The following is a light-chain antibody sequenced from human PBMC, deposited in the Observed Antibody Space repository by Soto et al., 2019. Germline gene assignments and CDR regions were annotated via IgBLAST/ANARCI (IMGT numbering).Light chain of an antibody. J-gene: IGKJ5*01. CDR1: QSVSSY. Sequence: IVLTQSPATLSLSPGERATLSCRASQSVSSYLAWYQQKPGQAPRLLIYDASNRATGIPARFSGSGSGTNFTLTISSLEPEDFAVYYCQQRSNWPPTFGQGTRL. CDR2: DAS. CDR3: QQRSNWPPT. V-gene: IGKV3-11*01.